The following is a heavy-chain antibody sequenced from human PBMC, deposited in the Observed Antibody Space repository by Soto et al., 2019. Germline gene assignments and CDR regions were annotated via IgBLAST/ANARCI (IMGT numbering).Heavy chain of an antibody. V-gene: IGHV4-39*01. CDR1: GGSISSSSYY. Sequence: PSETLSLTCTVSGGSISSSSYYWGWIRQPPGKGLEWIGSIYYSGSTYYNPSLKSRVTISVDTSKNQFSLKLSSVTAADTAVYYCARSNCSSTSCYRYYYGMDVWGQGTTVNVSS. J-gene: IGHJ6*02. D-gene: IGHD2-2*02. CDR2: IYYSGST. CDR3: ARSNCSSTSCYRYYYGMDV.